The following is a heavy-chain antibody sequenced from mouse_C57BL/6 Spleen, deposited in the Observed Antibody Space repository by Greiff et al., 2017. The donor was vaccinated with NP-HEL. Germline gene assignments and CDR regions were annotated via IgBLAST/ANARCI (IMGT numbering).Heavy chain of an antibody. J-gene: IGHJ4*01. Sequence: VQLQESGAELARPGASVKLSCKASGYTFTSYGISWVKQRTGQGLEWIGEIYPRSGNTYYNEKFKGKATLTADKSSSTAYMELRSLTSEDSAVYFCARWGQLRDNAMDYWGQGTSVTVSS. CDR1: GYTFTSYG. CDR3: ARWGQLRDNAMDY. V-gene: IGHV1-81*01. D-gene: IGHD3-2*02. CDR2: IYPRSGNT.